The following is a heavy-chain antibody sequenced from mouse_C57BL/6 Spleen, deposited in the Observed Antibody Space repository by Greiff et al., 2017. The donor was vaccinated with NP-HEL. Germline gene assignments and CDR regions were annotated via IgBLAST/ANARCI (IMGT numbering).Heavy chain of an antibody. V-gene: IGHV2-5*01. CDR2: IWSGGST. CDR3: AKNGELLRAMDY. Sequence: VQLQESGPGLVQPSQSLSITCTVSGFSLTSYGVHWVRQSPGTGLEWLGVIWSGGSTDYNAAFMSRLSITKDNSKSQVFFKMNSLQADDTAIYYCAKNGELLRAMDYWGQGTSVTVSS. CDR1: GFSLTSYG. D-gene: IGHD1-1*01. J-gene: IGHJ4*01.